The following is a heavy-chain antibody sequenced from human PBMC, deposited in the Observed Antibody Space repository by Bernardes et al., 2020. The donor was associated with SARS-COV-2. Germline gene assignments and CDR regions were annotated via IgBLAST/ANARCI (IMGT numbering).Heavy chain of an antibody. CDR2: ITNTGRAI. J-gene: IGHJ4*02. CDR3: ARSHAPGSGGSCLY. D-gene: IGHD2-15*01. Sequence: GRSLTPSCAAAGFSVCDYYMGWNRQARGKGLEWVCTITNTGRAIYYAVPVKGRSTTSRDHAKNSLYLQMNSLRPEDTAVYYCARSHAPGSGGSCLYWGQGTLVTVSS. V-gene: IGHV3-11*01. CDR1: GFSVCDYY.